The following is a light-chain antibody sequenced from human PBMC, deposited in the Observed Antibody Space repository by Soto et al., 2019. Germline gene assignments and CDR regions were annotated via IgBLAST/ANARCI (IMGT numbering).Light chain of an antibody. CDR3: QSYDSSLSASGV. J-gene: IGLJ2*01. CDR2: ANN. V-gene: IGLV1-40*01. Sequence: QSALTQPPSVSGAPGQRVTISCTGSSSNIGAGFDVHWYQQLPGRAPKLLIYANNNRPSGVPDRFSGSKSGTSPSLAITGLQAEDEADYYCQSYDSSLSASGVFGGGTKLTVL. CDR1: SSNIGAGFD.